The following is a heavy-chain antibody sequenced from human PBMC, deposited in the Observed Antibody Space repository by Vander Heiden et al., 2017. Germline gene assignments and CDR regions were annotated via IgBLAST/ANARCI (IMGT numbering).Heavy chain of an antibody. CDR1: GGTFSSYA. J-gene: IGHJ6*02. CDR2: ILPIFGTA. Sequence: VQPLQSAAEVKTPGSSVKVPCKPPGGTFSSYAISWVRQAPGHGLQWMGGILPIFGTANYAQKFQGRVTITADESTSTAYMELSSLRSEDTAVYYCARQAVAGYDFWSGYYSRDYYYYYGMDVWGQGTTVTVSS. V-gene: IGHV1-69*01. CDR3: ARQAVAGYDFWSGYYSRDYYYYYGMDV. D-gene: IGHD3-3*01.